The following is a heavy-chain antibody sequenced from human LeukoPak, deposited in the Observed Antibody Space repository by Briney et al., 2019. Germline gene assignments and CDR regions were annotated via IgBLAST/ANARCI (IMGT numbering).Heavy chain of an antibody. CDR1: GGSFSGYY. V-gene: IGHV4-34*01. D-gene: IGHD3-22*01. CDR2: INHSGST. J-gene: IGHJ4*02. CDR3: AREEGDSKNFDY. Sequence: PSETLSLTCAVYGGSFSGYYWSWIRQPPGKGLEWIGEINHSGSTNYNPSPKSRVTISVDTSKNQFSLKLSSVTAADTAVYYCAREEGDSKNFDYWGQGTLVTVSS.